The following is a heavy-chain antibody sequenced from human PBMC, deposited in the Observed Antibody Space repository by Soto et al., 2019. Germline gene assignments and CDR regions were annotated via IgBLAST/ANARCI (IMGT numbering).Heavy chain of an antibody. Sequence: GSLRLSCSAPGFTFSDYYMSWIRQAPGKGLEWVSYISSSSSYTNYADSVKGRFTISRDNAKNSLYLQMNSLRAEDTAVYYCAREIVVVPAAPDYWGQGTLVTVSS. CDR2: ISSSSSYT. J-gene: IGHJ4*02. CDR1: GFTFSDYY. V-gene: IGHV3-11*06. D-gene: IGHD2-2*01. CDR3: AREIVVVPAAPDY.